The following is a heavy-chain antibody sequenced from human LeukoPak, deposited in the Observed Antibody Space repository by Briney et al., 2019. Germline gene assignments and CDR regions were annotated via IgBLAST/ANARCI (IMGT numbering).Heavy chain of an antibody. D-gene: IGHD5/OR15-5a*01. CDR2: ISGSGGST. Sequence: GGSLRLFCAASGFTFSSYAMTWVRQAPGKGLEWVSVISGSGGSTYYVDSVKGRFTISRDNSKNTLYLQMNSLRAEDTAVYYCAKDTVKVSTISRVPHYTDVWGKGTTVTISS. CDR3: AKDTVKVSTISRVPHYTDV. V-gene: IGHV3-23*01. J-gene: IGHJ6*03. CDR1: GFTFSSYA.